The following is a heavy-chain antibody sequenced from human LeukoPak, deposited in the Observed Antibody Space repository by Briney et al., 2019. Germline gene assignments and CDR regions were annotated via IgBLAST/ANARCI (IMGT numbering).Heavy chain of an antibody. D-gene: IGHD6-6*01. J-gene: IGHJ6*03. V-gene: IGHV1-69*01. Sequence: SVKVSCKACVGTFSSYGISWVRQAPGQGLEWMGGIIPIFGTTNYAQKFQGRVTITADESTSTAYMELSSLRSEDTAVYFCARPDYSSYWDNGPHYYYYYMDVWGKGTTVTVSS. CDR2: IIPIFGTT. CDR3: ARPDYSSYWDNGPHYYYYYMDV. CDR1: VGTFSSYG.